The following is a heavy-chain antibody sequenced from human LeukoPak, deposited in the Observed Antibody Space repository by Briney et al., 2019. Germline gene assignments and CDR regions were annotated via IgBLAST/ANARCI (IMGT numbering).Heavy chain of an antibody. D-gene: IGHD3-10*01. CDR3: AKYLGGSGTYRQFDY. J-gene: IGHJ4*02. CDR2: IYSGGTT. Sequence: GGSLRLSCAVSGITVSTNHVSWVRQAPGKGLEWVSVIYSGGTTHYADSVRGRFTISRDNSKNTLYLQMNSLRAEDTALYYCAKYLGGSGTYRQFDYWGQGTLVTVSS. CDR1: GITVSTNH. V-gene: IGHV3-53*01.